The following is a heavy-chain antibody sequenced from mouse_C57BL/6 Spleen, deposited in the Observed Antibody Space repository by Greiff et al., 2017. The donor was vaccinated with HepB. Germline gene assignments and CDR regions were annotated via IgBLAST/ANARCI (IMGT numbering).Heavy chain of an antibody. Sequence: VQLQQSGAELARPGASVKMSCKASGYTFTSYTMHWVKQRPGQGLEWIGYINPSSGYTKYNQKFKDKATLTADKSSSTAYMQLSSLTSEDSAVYYCARSLGAYAMDYWGQGTSVTVSS. J-gene: IGHJ4*01. D-gene: IGHD3-3*01. CDR3: ARSLGAYAMDY. CDR2: INPSSGYT. V-gene: IGHV1-4*01. CDR1: GYTFTSYT.